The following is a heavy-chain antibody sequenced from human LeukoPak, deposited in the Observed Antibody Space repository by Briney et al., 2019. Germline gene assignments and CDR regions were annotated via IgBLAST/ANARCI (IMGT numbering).Heavy chain of an antibody. CDR1: GYTFTGYY. Sequence: ASVKVSCKASGYTFTGYYMLWVRQAPGQGLEWMGWINPNSGGTNYAQKFQGRVTMTRDTSISTAYMELSSLRSEDTAVYYCATVTIVGATFDYWGQGTLVTVSS. CDR2: INPNSGGT. J-gene: IGHJ4*02. CDR3: ATVTIVGATFDY. D-gene: IGHD1-26*01. V-gene: IGHV1-2*02.